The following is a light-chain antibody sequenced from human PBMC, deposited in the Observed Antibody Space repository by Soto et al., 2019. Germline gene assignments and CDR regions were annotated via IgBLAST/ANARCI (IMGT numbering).Light chain of an antibody. CDR2: YDR. J-gene: IGLJ1*01. Sequence: SSELTQPPSVSVAPEKTATITCGGNNIGNKRVHWYRQKPGQAPVLLISYDRDRPSGIPERFSGSNSENTATLTSSRVEAGDDADYYCQVWDIMTDNYVFGSGTKLTVL. CDR3: QVWDIMTDNYV. CDR1: NIGNKR. V-gene: IGLV3-21*04.